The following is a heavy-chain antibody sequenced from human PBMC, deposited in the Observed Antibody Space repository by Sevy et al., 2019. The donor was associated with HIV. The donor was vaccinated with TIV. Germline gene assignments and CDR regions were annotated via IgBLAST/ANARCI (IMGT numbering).Heavy chain of an antibody. J-gene: IGHJ4*02. Sequence: SETLSLTCTVSGGSITSLYWNWIRQPPGKGLEWIANNNGHMNYNPSLKSRVTLSLDTSKNQFSLRLSSVTAADTAMYFCAGENAWGRGYSWGQGTLVTVSS. CDR3: AGENAWGRGYS. CDR1: GGSITSLY. D-gene: IGHD1-26*01. V-gene: IGHV4-59*08. CDR2: NNGHM.